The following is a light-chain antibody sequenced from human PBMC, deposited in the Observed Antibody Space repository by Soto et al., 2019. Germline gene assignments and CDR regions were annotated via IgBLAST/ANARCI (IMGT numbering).Light chain of an antibody. J-gene: IGLJ1*01. CDR1: SSDVGTYNY. CDR2: DVS. CDR3: SSYTSSSTYV. Sequence: QSALTQPASVSGSPGQSIAISCTGTSSDVGTYNYVSWYQQHPGKAPKLMIYDVSNRPAVVSNRFSGSKSDNTASLTISGLQDEDEADYYCSSYTSSSTYVFGTGTKVTVL. V-gene: IGLV2-14*03.